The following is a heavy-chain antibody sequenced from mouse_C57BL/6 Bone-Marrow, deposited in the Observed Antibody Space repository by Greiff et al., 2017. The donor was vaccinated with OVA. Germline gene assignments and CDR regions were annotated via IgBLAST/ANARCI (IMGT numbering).Heavy chain of an antibody. V-gene: IGHV2-9-1*01. D-gene: IGHD1-1*01. CDR3: ARTRNYYGSSYSLFDY. CDR2: IWTGGGT. Sequence: QVQLKQSGPGLVAPSQSLSITCTVSGFSLTSYAISWVRQPPGKGLEWLGVIWTGGGTNYNSALKSRLSISKDNSKSQVFIKMNNLQTDDTARYYCARTRNYYGSSYSLFDYWGQGTTLTVSS. J-gene: IGHJ2*01. CDR1: GFSLTSYA.